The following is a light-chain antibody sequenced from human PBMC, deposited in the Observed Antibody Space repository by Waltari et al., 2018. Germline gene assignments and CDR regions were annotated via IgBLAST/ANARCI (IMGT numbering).Light chain of an antibody. V-gene: IGLV1-47*01. CDR1: IGNNP. CDR3: ATWGDSLTGM. J-gene: IGLJ3*02. Sequence: QSVLTQQPAASGYPGQTAFISCSGSIGNNPVFWYQQLPGTAPKLLIYRNSQRPSGVPDRFSGSKSATSASLAISGLRSEDEADYYCATWGDSLTGMFGGGTKLTVL. CDR2: RNS.